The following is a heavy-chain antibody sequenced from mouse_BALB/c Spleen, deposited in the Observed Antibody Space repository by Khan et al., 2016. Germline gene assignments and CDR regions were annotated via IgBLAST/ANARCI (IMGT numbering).Heavy chain of an antibody. CDR1: GYTFTNYG. J-gene: IGHJ4*01. V-gene: IGHV9-3*02. CDR2: INTNTGAP. Sequence: QIQLVQSGPELKEPGETVKISCKASGYTFTNYGVHWVKQAPGKGLKWMGWINTNTGAPTYAEEFKGRFAFSLETSASTAFLQIDNLKNEDTATYFCARWYGNYALDYWGQGTSVTVSS. D-gene: IGHD2-10*02. CDR3: ARWYGNYALDY.